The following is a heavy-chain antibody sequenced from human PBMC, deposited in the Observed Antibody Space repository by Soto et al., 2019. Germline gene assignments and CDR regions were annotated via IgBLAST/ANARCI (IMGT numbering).Heavy chain of an antibody. J-gene: IGHJ4*02. CDR1: GFTFSSYW. D-gene: IGHD6-13*01. CDR2: INSDGSST. V-gene: IGHV3-74*01. Sequence: GGSLRLSCAASGFTFSSYWMHWVRQAPGKGLVWVSRINSDGSSTNYADSVKGRFTISRDNAKNTLYLQMNSLRAEDTAVYYCARGHSSSWYAPLGYWGQGTLVTVSS. CDR3: ARGHSSSWYAPLGY.